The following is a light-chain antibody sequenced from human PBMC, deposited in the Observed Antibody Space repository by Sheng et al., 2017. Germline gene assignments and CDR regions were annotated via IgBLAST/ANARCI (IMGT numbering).Light chain of an antibody. CDR3: QQYGSSPLT. CDR1: QSVSGN. V-gene: IGKV3-20*01. J-gene: IGKJ4*01. Sequence: EIVMTQSPATLSVSPGQRAILSCRASQSVSGNLAWYQQKPGQAPRLLIYGASNRATGIPDRFSGSGSGTDFTLTISRLEPEDFAMYYCQQYGSSPLTFGGGTKVEIK. CDR2: GAS.